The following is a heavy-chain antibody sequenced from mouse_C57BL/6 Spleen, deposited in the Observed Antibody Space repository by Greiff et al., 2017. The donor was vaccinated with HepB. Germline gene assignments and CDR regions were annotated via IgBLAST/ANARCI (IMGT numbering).Heavy chain of an antibody. V-gene: IGHV5-16*01. D-gene: IGHD2-14*01. CDR2: INYDGSST. CDR1: GFTFSDYY. J-gene: IGHJ2*01. Sequence: EVQRVESEGGLVQPGSSMKLSCTASGFTFSDYYMAWVRQVPEKGLEWVANINYDGSSTYYLDSLKSRFIISRDNAKNILYLQMSSLKSEDTATYYCAREARVLDYWGQGTTLTVSS. CDR3: AREARVLDY.